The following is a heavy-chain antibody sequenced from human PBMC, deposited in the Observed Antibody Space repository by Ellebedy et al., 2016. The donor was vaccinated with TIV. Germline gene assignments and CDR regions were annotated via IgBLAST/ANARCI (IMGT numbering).Heavy chain of an antibody. V-gene: IGHV5-10-1*01. J-gene: IGHJ4*03. D-gene: IGHD6-19*01. Sequence: GESLKISCKGSGYSFTNYWISWVRQMPGKGLEWMGKIDPTDSYTNYSPSFQGHVTISADKSISTAYLQWSGLKASDTAMYYCTRRTSSGYDYWGQGTTVTVSS. CDR1: GYSFTNYW. CDR2: IDPTDSYT. CDR3: TRRTSSGYDY.